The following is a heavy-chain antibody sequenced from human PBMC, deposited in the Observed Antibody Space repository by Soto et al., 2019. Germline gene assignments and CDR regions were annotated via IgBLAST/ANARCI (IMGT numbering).Heavy chain of an antibody. Sequence: GGSVKVSCMASGGTFSSYAISWVRQAPGQGREWMGGIIPIFGTANCAQKYQGRVTITAGESTSTAYMELSSLRSEDTAVYYCASKRAARPPYCYYYCMDVWGQGTTVTVSS. J-gene: IGHJ6*02. CDR3: ASKRAARPPYCYYYCMDV. D-gene: IGHD6-6*01. CDR1: GGTFSSYA. CDR2: IIPIFGTA. V-gene: IGHV1-69*13.